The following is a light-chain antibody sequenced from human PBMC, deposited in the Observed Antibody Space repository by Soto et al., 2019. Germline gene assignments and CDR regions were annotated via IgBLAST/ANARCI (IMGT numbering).Light chain of an antibody. CDR2: DVN. CDR1: SSDIGAYNF. CDR3: TSWTTSTTRI. J-gene: IGLJ2*01. Sequence: QSVLTQPASVSGSPGQSITISCTGTSSDIGAYNFVSWYQQHPGNAPKLMLYDVNIRPSGLSNRLSGSKSGNTASRTISGIQAEDEAYYYCTSWTTSTTRIFGGGTQLTVL. V-gene: IGLV2-14*03.